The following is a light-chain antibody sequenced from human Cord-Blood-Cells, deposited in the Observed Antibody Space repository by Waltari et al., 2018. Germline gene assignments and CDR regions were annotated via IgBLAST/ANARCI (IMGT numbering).Light chain of an antibody. CDR1: QSISSY. CDR2: AAS. V-gene: IGKV1-39*01. CDR3: QQSYSTPLT. J-gene: IGKJ4*01. Sequence: DIQMTQSPSSLSASVGDRVTITGRASQSISSYLNWYQQKPGKAPKRLIYAASSLQSGVPSMFSGSGSGTDFTLAISSLQPEDFATYYCQQSYSTPLTFGGGTKVEIK.